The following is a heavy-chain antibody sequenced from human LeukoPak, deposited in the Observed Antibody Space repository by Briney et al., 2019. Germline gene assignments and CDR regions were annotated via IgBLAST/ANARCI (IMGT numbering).Heavy chain of an antibody. D-gene: IGHD3-22*01. Sequence: ASVKVSCKASGYTFTTYYMHWVRQAPGQGLEWMGILNPSSGSTSYAQRFQGRVTMTRDTSTSTFYMELRSLKSEDTAVYYCARDGEYYDSSGTYFDYWGQGTAVTVSS. CDR3: ARDGEYYDSSGTYFDY. CDR1: GYTFTTYY. J-gene: IGHJ4*02. V-gene: IGHV1-46*01. CDR2: LNPSSGST.